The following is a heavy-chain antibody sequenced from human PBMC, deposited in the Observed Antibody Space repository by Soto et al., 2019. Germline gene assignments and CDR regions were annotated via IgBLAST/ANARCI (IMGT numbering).Heavy chain of an antibody. CDR1: GYSFTSYW. D-gene: IGHD6-25*01. CDR3: AREPKRSTGYSSDTTFDY. V-gene: IGHV5-10-1*01. Sequence: EVQLVQSGAEVKKPGESLRISCKGSGYSFTSYWINWVRQMPGKGLEWMGRIDPSDSYTNYSPSFQGHVTISADKSISTAYLQWSSLKASDTAMYYYAREPKRSTGYSSDTTFDYWGQGTLVTVSS. CDR2: IDPSDSYT. J-gene: IGHJ4*02.